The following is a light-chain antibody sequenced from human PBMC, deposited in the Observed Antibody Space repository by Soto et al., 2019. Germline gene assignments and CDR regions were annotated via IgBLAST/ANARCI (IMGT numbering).Light chain of an antibody. CDR1: SSDVGGYNY. V-gene: IGLV2-14*01. CDR3: SSYTSSSTYV. Sequence: QSVLTQPAAVSGSPGQSITISCTGTSSDVGGYNYVSWYQQHPGKAPKLMIYDVSNRPSGVSNRFSGSKSGNTASLTISGLQAEDEDDYYCSSYTSSSTYVFGTGTKVTV. J-gene: IGLJ1*01. CDR2: DVS.